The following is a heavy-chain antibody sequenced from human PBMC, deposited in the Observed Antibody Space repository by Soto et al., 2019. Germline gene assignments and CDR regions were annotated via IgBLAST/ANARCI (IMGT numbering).Heavy chain of an antibody. CDR3: TRGTYDFWSGFYRDAFDI. V-gene: IGHV3-48*03. J-gene: IGHJ3*02. D-gene: IGHD3-3*01. CDR2: ISSSGSTI. CDR1: GFTFSSYE. Sequence: PGGSLRLSCAASGFTFSSYEMNWVRQAPGKGLEWVSYISSSGSTIYYADSVKGRFTISRDNAKNSLYLQMNSLRAEDTAVYYCTRGTYDFWSGFYRDAFDIWGQGTMVTVS.